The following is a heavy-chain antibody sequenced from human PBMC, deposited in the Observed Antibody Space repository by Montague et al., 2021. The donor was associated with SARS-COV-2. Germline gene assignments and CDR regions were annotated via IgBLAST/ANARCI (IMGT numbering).Heavy chain of an antibody. CDR1: GFTVSSNY. CDR2: IYSGGTT. Sequence: SLRLSCAASGFTVSSNYMTWVRQAPGKGPEWVSVIYSGGTTSYADSVKGRFTISRDNSKNTLNLQMNSLRAEDTAVYYCARGSGWFLEEHYFDYWGQGTLVTVSS. J-gene: IGHJ4*02. V-gene: IGHV3-53*01. D-gene: IGHD6-19*01. CDR3: ARGSGWFLEEHYFDY.